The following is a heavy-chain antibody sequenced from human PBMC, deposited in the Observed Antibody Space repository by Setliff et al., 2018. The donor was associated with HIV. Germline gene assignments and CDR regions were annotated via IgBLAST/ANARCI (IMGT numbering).Heavy chain of an antibody. V-gene: IGHV4-59*11. D-gene: IGHD3-9*01. CDR2: IYYSGST. Sequence: SETLSLTCTVSGASISSHYWSWIRQPPGKGLEWIGSIYYSGSTNYNPSLKSRVTISVDTSKNQFSLKLSSVTAADTAVYYCARVATGPESFDIWGQGTMVTVSS. CDR3: ARVATGPESFDI. CDR1: GASISSHY. J-gene: IGHJ3*02.